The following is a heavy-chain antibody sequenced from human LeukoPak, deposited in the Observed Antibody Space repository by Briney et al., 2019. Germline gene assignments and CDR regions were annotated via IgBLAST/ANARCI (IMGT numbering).Heavy chain of an antibody. J-gene: IGHJ4*02. Sequence: GGSLRLSCAASGFVFSSYEMNWVRQAPGKGLEWVSYISSSGSTIYYADSVKGRFTTSRDNAKNSLLLHMNSLRAEDTAVYYCARLTTVVTYFDYWGQGTLVTVSS. D-gene: IGHD4-23*01. V-gene: IGHV3-48*03. CDR3: ARLTTVVTYFDY. CDR2: ISSSGSTI. CDR1: GFVFSSYE.